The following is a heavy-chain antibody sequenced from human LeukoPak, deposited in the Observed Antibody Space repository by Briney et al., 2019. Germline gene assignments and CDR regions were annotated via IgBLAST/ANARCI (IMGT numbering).Heavy chain of an antibody. D-gene: IGHD2-8*01. J-gene: IGHJ6*02. CDR1: GFTVSSDF. CDR3: ARDPGIANGMSV. Sequence: GGSLRLPCAASGFTVSSDFMSWVRQAPGKGLEWVSVIYSGGDMYYADSVKGRFTISRDNSKNTLDLQMNSLRVEDTAVYYCARDPGIANGMSVWGQGTTVIV. CDR2: IYSGGDM. V-gene: IGHV3-66*01.